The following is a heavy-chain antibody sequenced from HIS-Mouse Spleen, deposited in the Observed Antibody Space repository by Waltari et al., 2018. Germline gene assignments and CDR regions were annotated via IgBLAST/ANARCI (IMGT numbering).Heavy chain of an antibody. CDR1: GGPFGSYA. D-gene: IGHD6-13*01. J-gene: IGHJ3*02. CDR3: ARHPEIAAAVGAFDI. V-gene: IGHV1-69*04. Sequence: QVQLVQSGAEVKKPGSSVKVSCKASGGPFGSYAISWVRQAPGQGLEWMGRIIPILGIANYAQKFQGRVTITADKSTSTAYMELSSLRSEDTAVYYCARHPEIAAAVGAFDIWGQGTMVTVSS. CDR2: IIPILGIA.